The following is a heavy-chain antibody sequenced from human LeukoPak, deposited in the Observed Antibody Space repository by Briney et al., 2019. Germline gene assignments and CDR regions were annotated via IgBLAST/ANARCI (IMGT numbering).Heavy chain of an antibody. CDR1: GYTFTGYY. CDR2: INPNSGGT. J-gene: IGHJ5*02. V-gene: IGHV1-2*02. D-gene: IGHD6-6*01. CDR3: ARVGIVRIAARPLFDP. Sequence: ASVKVSCKASGYTFTGYYMHWVRQAPGQGLEWMGWINPNSGGTNYAQKFQGRVTMTRDTSISTAYMELSRLRSDDTAVYYCARVGIVRIAARPLFDPWGQGTLVTVSS.